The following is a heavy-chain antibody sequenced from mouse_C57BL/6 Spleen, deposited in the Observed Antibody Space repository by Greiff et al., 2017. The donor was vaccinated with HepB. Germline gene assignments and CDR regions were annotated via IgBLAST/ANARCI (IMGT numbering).Heavy chain of an antibody. V-gene: IGHV1-54*01. CDR2: INPGSGGT. J-gene: IGHJ2*01. D-gene: IGHD1-1*01. CDR3: TRGSSYVHDFDY. Sequence: QVQLQQSGAELVRPGTSVKVSCKASGYAFTNYLIEWVKQRPGQGLEWIGVINPGSGGTNYNEKFKGKATLTADKSSSTAYMQLSSLASEDSAVYFCTRGSSYVHDFDYWGQGTTLTVSS. CDR1: GYAFTNYL.